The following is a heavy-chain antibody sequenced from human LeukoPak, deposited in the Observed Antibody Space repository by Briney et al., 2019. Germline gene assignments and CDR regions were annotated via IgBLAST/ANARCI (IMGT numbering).Heavy chain of an antibody. CDR2: IIPNFGTT. CDR1: GGTFSSNA. V-gene: IGHV1-69*06. J-gene: IGHJ5*02. Sequence: GSSVKVSCKASGGTFSSNAINWVRQAPGQGLEWMGGIIPNFGTTSYGQKFQGRVTITADKSTSTAYMELSSLRSEDTAVYYCARGYCSSTSCYRKANWFDPWGQGTLVTVSS. CDR3: ARGYCSSTSCYRKANWFDP. D-gene: IGHD2-2*02.